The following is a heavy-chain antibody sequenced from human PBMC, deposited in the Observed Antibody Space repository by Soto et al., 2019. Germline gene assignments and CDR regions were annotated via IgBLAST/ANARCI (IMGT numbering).Heavy chain of an antibody. CDR3: ARLPGLAAAYPNYSFVY. D-gene: IGHD6-13*01. J-gene: IGHJ4*02. CDR2: IIPILGIA. V-gene: IGHV1-69*02. Sequence: QVQLVQSGAEVKKPGSSVKVSCKASGGTFSSYTISWVRQAPGQGLEWMGRIIPILGIANYAQKFQGRVTITADKSTSTAYMELSSLRSEDTAVYYCARLPGLAAAYPNYSFVYWGQGTLVTVSS. CDR1: GGTFSSYT.